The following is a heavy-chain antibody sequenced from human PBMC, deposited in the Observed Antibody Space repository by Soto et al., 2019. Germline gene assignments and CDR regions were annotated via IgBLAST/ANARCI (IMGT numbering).Heavy chain of an antibody. CDR2: ISSSSSYI. Sequence: VGSLRLSCAASGFTFSSYSMNWVRQAPGKGLEWVSSISSSSSYIYYADSVKGRFTISRDNAKNSLYLQMNSLRAEDTAVYYCARVVSPGSATDYWGQGTLVTVSS. CDR3: ARVVSPGSATDY. V-gene: IGHV3-21*01. J-gene: IGHJ4*02. CDR1: GFTFSSYS. D-gene: IGHD3-10*01.